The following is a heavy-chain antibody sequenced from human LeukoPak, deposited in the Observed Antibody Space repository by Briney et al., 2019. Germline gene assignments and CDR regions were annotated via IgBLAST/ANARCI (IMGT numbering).Heavy chain of an antibody. V-gene: IGHV4-34*01. J-gene: IGHJ4*02. CDR1: GGSFSDYY. CDR3: ARGRGQQLWLY. D-gene: IGHD5-18*01. Sequence: SETLSLTCAVYGGSFSDYYWSWIRQPPGKGLEWMGEINHSGGTNYNPSLKSRVTISVDTSKNQFSLKLSSVTAADTAVYYCARGRGQQLWLYWGQGTLVTVSS. CDR2: INHSGGT.